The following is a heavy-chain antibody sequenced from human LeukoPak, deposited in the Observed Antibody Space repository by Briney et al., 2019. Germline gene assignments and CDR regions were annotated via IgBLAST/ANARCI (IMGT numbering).Heavy chain of an antibody. Sequence: GGSLRLSCAASGFTFSSYAISWVGRAPGKGLEGVSAISGSGGSTYYAAYAKGGFTISRDNSKNTLYLQMNSLRAEDTAVYSCAKDTFSLDYYDSSGYYFDYWGQGTLVTVSS. J-gene: IGHJ4*02. CDR3: AKDTFSLDYYDSSGYYFDY. V-gene: IGHV3-23*01. CDR1: GFTFSSYA. CDR2: ISGSGGST. D-gene: IGHD3-22*01.